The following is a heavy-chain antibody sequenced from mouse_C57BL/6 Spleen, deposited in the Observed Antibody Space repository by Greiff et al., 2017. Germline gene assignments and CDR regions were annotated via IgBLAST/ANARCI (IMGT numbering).Heavy chain of an antibody. Sequence: VQLQQSGPVLVKPGASVKMSCKASGYTFTDYYMNWVKQSHGKSLEWIGVINPYNGGTSYNQKFKGKATLTVDKSSSTAYMELNSLTSEDSAVYYCARWDTTVVEEGLAYWGQGTLVTVSA. J-gene: IGHJ3*01. D-gene: IGHD1-1*01. CDR1: GYTFTDYY. CDR3: ARWDTTVVEEGLAY. CDR2: INPYNGGT. V-gene: IGHV1-19*01.